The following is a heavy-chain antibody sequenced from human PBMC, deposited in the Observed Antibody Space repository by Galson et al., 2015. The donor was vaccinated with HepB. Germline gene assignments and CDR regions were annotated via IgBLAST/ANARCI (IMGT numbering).Heavy chain of an antibody. J-gene: IGHJ4*02. Sequence: SLRLSCAASGFTFSSYGMHWVRQAPGKGLEWEAVISYDGSNKYYADSVKGRFTISRDNSKNTLYLQMNSLRAEDTAVYYCAKGYYDSSGYYGYWGQGTLVTVSS. CDR1: GFTFSSYG. D-gene: IGHD3-22*01. CDR2: ISYDGSNK. CDR3: AKGYYDSSGYYGY. V-gene: IGHV3-30*18.